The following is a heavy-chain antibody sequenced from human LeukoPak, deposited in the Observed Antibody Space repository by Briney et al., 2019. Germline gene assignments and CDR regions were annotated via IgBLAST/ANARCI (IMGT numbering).Heavy chain of an antibody. V-gene: IGHV3-7*01. CDR2: IKKDGSEK. CDR3: ARAKEYYDFWSGYPGDFDY. CDR1: GFMFSSYW. J-gene: IGHJ4*02. Sequence: GGSLRLSCAASGFMFSSYWMSWVRQAPGKGLEWVANIKKDGSEKYYVDSVKGRFTISRDNAKNSLYLQMNSLRAEDTAVYYCARAKEYYDFWSGYPGDFDYWGQGTLVTVSS. D-gene: IGHD3-3*01.